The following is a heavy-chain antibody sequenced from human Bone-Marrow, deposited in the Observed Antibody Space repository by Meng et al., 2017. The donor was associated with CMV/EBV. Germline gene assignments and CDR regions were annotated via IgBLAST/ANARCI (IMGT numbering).Heavy chain of an antibody. V-gene: IGHV4-59*01. Sequence: SETLSLTCPVSGGSISSYYWSWIRQPPGKGLEWIGYIYYSGSTNYNPSLKSRVTISVDTSKNQFSLKLSSVTAADTAVYYCARERDGGWFDYWGQGTLVTVSS. CDR2: IYYSGST. CDR1: GGSISSYY. J-gene: IGHJ4*02. D-gene: IGHD6-19*01. CDR3: ARERDGGWFDY.